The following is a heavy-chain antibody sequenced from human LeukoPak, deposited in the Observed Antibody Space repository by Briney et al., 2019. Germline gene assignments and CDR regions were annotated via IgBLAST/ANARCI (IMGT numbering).Heavy chain of an antibody. CDR3: GKINNVDDF. D-gene: IGHD1/OR15-1a*01. V-gene: IGHV3-30*02. CDR1: GFTFSIFG. Sequence: GGSLRLSCAASGFTFSIFGIHWVRQAPGKGLEWVSPIQPDGNQDYYTDSVKGRFTVSRDNFNNMIYLQINSLKGEDSAVYYCGKINNVDDFWGQGTLGTVSS. J-gene: IGHJ4*02. CDR2: IQPDGNQD.